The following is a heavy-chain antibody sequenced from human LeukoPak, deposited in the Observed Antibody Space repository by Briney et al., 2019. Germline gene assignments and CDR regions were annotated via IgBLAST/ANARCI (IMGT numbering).Heavy chain of an antibody. J-gene: IGHJ4*02. D-gene: IGHD3-22*01. CDR2: ISRSRGDA. CDR1: GFIFSNYY. CDR3: ARRFPFDSSGYYLDY. V-gene: IGHV3-11*03. Sequence: GGSLRLSCAASGFIFSNYYMSWIRQAPGKGLEWVSYISRSRGDANYADSVKGRFTISRDNAKNSLYLQMNSLRAEDTAVYYCARRFPFDSSGYYLDYWGQGTLVTVSS.